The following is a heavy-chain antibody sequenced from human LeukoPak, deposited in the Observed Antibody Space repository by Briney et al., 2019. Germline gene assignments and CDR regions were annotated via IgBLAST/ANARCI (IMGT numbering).Heavy chain of an antibody. Sequence: GGSLRLSCAASGFTFSSYAMSWVRQAPGKGLEWVAIIWYDGSDKYYADSVKGRFTISRDNSKNTLYLQMSSLRAEDTAVYYCARLSGWTIDYWGQGTLVTVSS. CDR3: ARLSGWTIDY. J-gene: IGHJ4*02. CDR2: IWYDGSDK. V-gene: IGHV3-33*08. D-gene: IGHD6-19*01. CDR1: GFTFSSYA.